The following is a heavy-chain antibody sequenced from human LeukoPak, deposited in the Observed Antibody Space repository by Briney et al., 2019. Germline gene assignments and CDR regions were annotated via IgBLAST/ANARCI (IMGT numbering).Heavy chain of an antibody. D-gene: IGHD6-19*01. Sequence: PSETLSLTCTVSGGSISSGSYYWSWIRQPAGKGLEWIGRIYTSGSTNYNPSLKSRVTISVDTSKNQFSLKLSSVTAADTAVYYCARESREPYSSGWYLYYYYYMDVWGKGTTVTISS. CDR1: GGSISSGSYY. CDR2: IYTSGST. J-gene: IGHJ6*03. CDR3: ARESREPYSSGWYLYYYYYMDV. V-gene: IGHV4-61*02.